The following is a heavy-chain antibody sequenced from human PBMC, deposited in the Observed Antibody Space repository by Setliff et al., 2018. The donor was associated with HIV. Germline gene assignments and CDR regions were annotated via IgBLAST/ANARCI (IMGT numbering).Heavy chain of an antibody. V-gene: IGHV3-21*01. CDR2: ISIGSGGAI. Sequence: GGSLRLSCAASGFTFRNYKFNWVRQAPGRGLEWVSSISIGSGGAIDYADSVQGRFTISRDNSKNSLYLQMNSLRAEDTAVYYCARDIPPEYPGFDLWGQGTVVTVSS. D-gene: IGHD6-6*01. J-gene: IGHJ3*01. CDR1: GFTFRNYK. CDR3: ARDIPPEYPGFDL.